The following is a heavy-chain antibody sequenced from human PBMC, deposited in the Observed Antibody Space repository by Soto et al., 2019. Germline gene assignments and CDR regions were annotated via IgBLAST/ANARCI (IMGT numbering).Heavy chain of an antibody. D-gene: IGHD6-6*01. V-gene: IGHV3-30*03. CDR2: ISYDGSNK. J-gene: IGHJ5*02. Sequence: QVQLVESGGGVVQPGRSLRLSCAASGFTFSSYGMHWVRQAPGKGLEWVAVISYDGSNKYYADSVKGRFTISRDNSKNPPYLQMNSLGVEDTAVYYCAHCRGYSSSPWFDPWGQGTLVTVSS. CDR1: GFTFSSYG. CDR3: AHCRGYSSSPWFDP.